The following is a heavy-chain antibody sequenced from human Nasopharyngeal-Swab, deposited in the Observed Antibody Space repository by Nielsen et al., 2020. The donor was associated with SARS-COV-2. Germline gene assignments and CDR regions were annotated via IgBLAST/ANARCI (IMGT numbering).Heavy chain of an antibody. CDR1: GYTFTSYG. J-gene: IGHJ4*02. CDR3: ERVVLWFGESYYFDY. V-gene: IGHV1-18*04. CDR2: ISAYNGNT. Sequence: GGSLRLSCAASGYTFTSYGISWVRQAPGQGLEWMGWISAYNGNTNYAQKLQGRVTMTTDTSTSTAYMELRSLRSDDTALYYCERVVLWFGESYYFDYRSKGNLVTLTS. D-gene: IGHD3-10*01.